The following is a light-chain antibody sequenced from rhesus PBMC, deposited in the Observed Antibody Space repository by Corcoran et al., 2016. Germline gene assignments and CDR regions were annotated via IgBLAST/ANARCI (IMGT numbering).Light chain of an antibody. Sequence: EIVVTQSPTSMAVSHGERVTISCTASSSVSTNYLHWYQQKPGFPPMLLVYRASSMASGAPARFSGSGSGTSYTLTIGSMEAEDAANYYCQQGNSIPWTFDHGAKVKIK. CDR2: RAS. J-gene: IGKJ1*01. V-gene: IGKV3-35*01. CDR3: QQGNSIPWT. CDR1: SSVSTN.